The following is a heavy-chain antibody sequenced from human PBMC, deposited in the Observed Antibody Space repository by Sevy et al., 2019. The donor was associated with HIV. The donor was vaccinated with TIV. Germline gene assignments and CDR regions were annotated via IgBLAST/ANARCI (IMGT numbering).Heavy chain of an antibody. CDR1: GYRFTSYW. CDR3: ARRSYDTNGYPQYFFDS. V-gene: IGHV5-51*01. J-gene: IGHJ4*02. Sequence: GESLKISCKASGYRFTSYWIGWVRQMPGKGLQWMGIIYPDDSDTRYSPSFQGQVIISADKSINTAYSQWSSLKASDTAMYFCARRSYDTNGYPQYFFDSWGQGTLVTVSS. D-gene: IGHD3-22*01. CDR2: IYPDDSDT.